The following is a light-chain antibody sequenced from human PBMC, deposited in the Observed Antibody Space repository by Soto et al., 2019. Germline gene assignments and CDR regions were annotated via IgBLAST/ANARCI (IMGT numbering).Light chain of an antibody. Sequence: QSVLTQSPSASASLGASVKLTCTLSSGHNSYTIAWHQQQQEKGPRFLVKVNRDGSYIKGDGIPDRFSGSISGAERHLSIANLQSEDEADYYCQAWGTGTQRVFGEGTKLTVL. CDR3: QAWGTGTQRV. J-gene: IGLJ3*02. CDR1: SGHNSYT. V-gene: IGLV4-69*01. CDR2: VNRDGSY.